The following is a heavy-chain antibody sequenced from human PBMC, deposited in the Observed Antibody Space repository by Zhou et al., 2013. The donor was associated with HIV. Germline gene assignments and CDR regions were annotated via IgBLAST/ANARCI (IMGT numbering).Heavy chain of an antibody. CDR3: ATDLPHYGKGFYL. CDR2: INPQKGAT. J-gene: IGHJ2*01. Sequence: QVHLVQSGAELKKPGASVKVSCTTSGYTFTNYYTHWVRQAPGQRLEWMGWINPQKGATNYAQKFQGRVTITADESTSTAYMELSSLRSEDTAVYYCATDLPHYGKGFYLWGRGTLVTVSS. V-gene: IGHV1-2*02. D-gene: IGHD4-17*01. CDR1: GYTFTNYY.